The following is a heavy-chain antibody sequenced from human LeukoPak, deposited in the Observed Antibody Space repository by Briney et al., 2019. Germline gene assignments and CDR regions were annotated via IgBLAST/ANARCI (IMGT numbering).Heavy chain of an antibody. V-gene: IGHV3-30*04. CDR1: GFTFSSYA. D-gene: IGHD6-6*01. CDR2: ISYDGSNK. J-gene: IGHJ4*02. Sequence: GGSLRLSCAASGFTFSSYAMHWVRQAPGKGLEWVAVISYDGSNKYYADSVKGRFTISRDNSKNTLYLQMNSLRVEDTAVYYCTRGVSAADWGQGTLVTVSS. CDR3: TRGVSAAD.